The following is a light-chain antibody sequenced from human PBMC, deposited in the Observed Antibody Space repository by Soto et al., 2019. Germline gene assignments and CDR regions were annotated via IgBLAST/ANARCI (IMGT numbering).Light chain of an antibody. J-gene: IGKJ1*01. CDR3: QQYDNWPWT. CDR2: GAS. CDR1: QSVSSN. Sequence: EIVMTQSPATLSLPPGEAATLSSRASQSVSSNLAWYQQKPGQAPRLLIYGASRRATGFPARFSGSGSGTDFTLTISSLQSEDFAVYYCQQYDNWPWTFGQGTKV. V-gene: IGKV3-15*01.